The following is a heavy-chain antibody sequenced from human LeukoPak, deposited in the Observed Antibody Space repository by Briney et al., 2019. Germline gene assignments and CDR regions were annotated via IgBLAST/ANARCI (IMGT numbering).Heavy chain of an antibody. CDR2: IYTSGST. V-gene: IGHV4-4*07. CDR1: GGSISSYY. CDR3: ARGRLMAAAGIKQNWFDP. Sequence: PSETLSLTCTVSGGSISSYYWSWIRQPAGKGLEWIGRIYTSGSTNYNPSLKSRVTMSVDTSKNQFSLKLSSVTAADTAVYYCARGRLMAAAGIKQNWFDPWGQGTLVTVSS. D-gene: IGHD6-13*01. J-gene: IGHJ5*02.